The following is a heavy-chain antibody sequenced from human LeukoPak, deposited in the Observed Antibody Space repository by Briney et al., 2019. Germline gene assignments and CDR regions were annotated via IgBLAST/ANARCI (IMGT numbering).Heavy chain of an antibody. Sequence: GGSLRLSCTASGFTFNDYWMTWVRQTPGKGLEWLANINEDGSAKNYVDSVKGRFTISRDKAVNSLYLQMNSLRAEDTAMYYCARDSRMNYYASWGRGTLVTVSS. J-gene: IGHJ5*02. D-gene: IGHD3-3*01. CDR1: GFTFNDYW. V-gene: IGHV3-7*01. CDR2: INEDGSAK. CDR3: ARDSRMNYYAS.